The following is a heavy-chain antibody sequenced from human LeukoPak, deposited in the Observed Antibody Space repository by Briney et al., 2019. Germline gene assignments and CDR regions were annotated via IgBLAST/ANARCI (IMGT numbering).Heavy chain of an antibody. J-gene: IGHJ6*03. Sequence: SETLSLTCTVTDGSISSYYWTRIRQPPGKGLEWIGYIFPSGSTYYNPSLKTRVTISVDTSKNQFSLKLSSVTAADTAVYYCARRHHYSYYMDVWGTGTTVTVSS. V-gene: IGHV4-4*09. CDR3: ARRHHYSYYMDV. CDR2: IFPSGST. CDR1: DGSISSYY.